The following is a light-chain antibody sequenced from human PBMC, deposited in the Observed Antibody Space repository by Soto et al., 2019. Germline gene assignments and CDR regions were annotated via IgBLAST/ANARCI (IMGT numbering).Light chain of an antibody. CDR1: QSVSSY. Sequence: IGLTQSPATMSLSPGERAILYCRASQSVSSYLAWYQQKPGQAPRLLICDASNRATGIPARFSGIGSGTHFTLTISSLEPEDFASFYGHQRSNWPPFTFGQGTKREIK. J-gene: IGKJ2*01. V-gene: IGKV3-11*01. CDR2: DAS. CDR3: HQRSNWPPFT.